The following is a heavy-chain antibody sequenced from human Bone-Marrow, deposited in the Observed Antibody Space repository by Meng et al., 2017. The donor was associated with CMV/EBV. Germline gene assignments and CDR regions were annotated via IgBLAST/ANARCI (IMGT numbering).Heavy chain of an antibody. Sequence: SETLSLTCTVSGGSISSYYWSWIRQPPGKGLEWIGSIYHSGSTYYNPSLKSRVTISVDTSKNQFSLKLSSVTAADTAVYYCARESRAHDSWDWGQGTLVTVSS. CDR3: ARESRAHDSWD. D-gene: IGHD3-3*01. CDR1: GGSISSYY. CDR2: IYHSGST. V-gene: IGHV4-38-2*02. J-gene: IGHJ4*02.